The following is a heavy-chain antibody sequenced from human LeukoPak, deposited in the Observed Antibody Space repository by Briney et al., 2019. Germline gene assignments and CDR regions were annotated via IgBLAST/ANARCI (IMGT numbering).Heavy chain of an antibody. D-gene: IGHD4-11*01. V-gene: IGHV3-33*01. CDR3: ARDRGYHSNPDY. J-gene: IGHJ4*02. CDR1: GFTFSSYG. Sequence: GKSLRLSCAASGFTFSSYGMHWVHQAPGKGLEWVAVIWFDGSTEYNADSVKGRFTISRDNSKNTLYLQVNTLRAEDTAVYYCARDRGYHSNPDYWGQGALVTVSS. CDR2: IWFDGSTE.